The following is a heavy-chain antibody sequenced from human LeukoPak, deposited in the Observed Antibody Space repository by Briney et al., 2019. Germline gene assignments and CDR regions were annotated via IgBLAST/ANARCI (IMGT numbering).Heavy chain of an antibody. CDR3: ARGGLDAYSSGWYVGE. J-gene: IGHJ4*02. CDR2: INPNSGGT. D-gene: IGHD6-19*01. CDR1: GYTFTGYY. V-gene: IGHV1-2*06. Sequence: GASVKVSCKASGYTFTGYYMHWVRQAPGQGLEWMGRINPNSGGTNYAQKFQGRVTLTRDTSISTAYMELSRLRSDDTAVYYCARGGLDAYSSGWYVGEWGQGTLVTVSS.